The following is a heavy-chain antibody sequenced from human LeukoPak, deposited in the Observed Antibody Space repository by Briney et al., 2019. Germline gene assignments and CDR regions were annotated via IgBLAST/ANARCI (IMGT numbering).Heavy chain of an antibody. J-gene: IGHJ4*02. D-gene: IGHD5/OR15-5a*01. Sequence: GRSLRLSCAASGFSFSSYGMHWVRQAPGKGLECVAVIWHDGSNKYYAESVKGRFSISRDNSKNTLYLQMNSLRAEDTAVYYCAREGVNIVSTITGSTPDYWGQGTLVTVSS. CDR2: IWHDGSNK. CDR1: GFSFSSYG. V-gene: IGHV3-33*01. CDR3: AREGVNIVSTITGSTPDY.